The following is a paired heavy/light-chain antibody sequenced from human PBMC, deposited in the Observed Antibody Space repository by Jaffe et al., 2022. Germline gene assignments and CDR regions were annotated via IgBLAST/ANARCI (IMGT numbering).Light chain of an antibody. CDR1: QSVSSSY. CDR2: GAS. Sequence: EIVLTQSPGTLSLSPGERATLSCRASQSVSSSYLAWYQQKPGQAPRLLIYGASTRATGIPDRFSGSGSGTDFTLTISRLEPEDFAVYYCQQYGSSPWTFGQGTKVEIK. CDR3: QQYGSSPWT. J-gene: IGKJ1*01. V-gene: IGKV3-20*01.
Heavy chain of an antibody. CDR3: AKDNGYSGYDCYFGY. CDR2: ISWNSGRI. Sequence: EVQLVESGGGLVQPGRSLRLSCAASGFTFDDYAMHWVRQAPGKGLEWVSGISWNSGRIDYADSVKGRFTISRDNAKNSLYLQMNSLRAEDTALYFCAKDNGYSGYDCYFGYWGQGTLVTVSS. D-gene: IGHD5-12*01. CDR1: GFTFDDYA. J-gene: IGHJ4*02. V-gene: IGHV3-9*01.